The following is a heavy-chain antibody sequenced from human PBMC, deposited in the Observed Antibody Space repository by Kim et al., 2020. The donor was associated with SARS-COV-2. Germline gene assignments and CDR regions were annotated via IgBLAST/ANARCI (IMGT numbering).Heavy chain of an antibody. CDR2: VSGSGGDT. V-gene: IGHV3-23*01. Sequence: GGSLRLSCAVSGFTFSSYAMNWVRQAPGKGLEWVSGVSGSGGDTYYADSVKGRFTISRDNSKTTLYLQMNSLRAEDTAVYYCEKRAADMVRGVIITSGGGMDVWGQGTTVTVSS. D-gene: IGHD3-10*01. CDR3: EKRAADMVRGVIITSGGGMDV. CDR1: GFTFSSYA. J-gene: IGHJ6*02.